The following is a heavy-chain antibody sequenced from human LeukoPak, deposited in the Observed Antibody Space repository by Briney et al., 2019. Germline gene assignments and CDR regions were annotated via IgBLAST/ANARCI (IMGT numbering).Heavy chain of an antibody. Sequence: ASVKVSCKVSGYTLTELSMHWVRQAPGKGLEWMGGFDPEDGETIYAQKFQGRVTMTEDTSTDTAYMELSSLRSEDTAVYYCARLRYCSGGSCYPFGAFDIWGQGTMVTVSS. CDR3: ARLRYCSGGSCYPFGAFDI. CDR2: FDPEDGET. D-gene: IGHD2-15*01. J-gene: IGHJ3*02. CDR1: GYTLTELS. V-gene: IGHV1-24*01.